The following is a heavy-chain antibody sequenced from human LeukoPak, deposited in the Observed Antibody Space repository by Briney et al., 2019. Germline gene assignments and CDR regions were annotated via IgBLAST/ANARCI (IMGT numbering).Heavy chain of an antibody. Sequence: ASVKVSCKASGYTFTDYYTHWVRLAPGQGLEWMGWINPNSGGTNYAQKFQGRVTMTRDTSISTAYMELSRLRSDDTAMYYCARGREEYSSGWSSDAFVVWGQGIVVTVSS. J-gene: IGHJ3*01. D-gene: IGHD6-19*01. V-gene: IGHV1-2*02. CDR2: INPNSGGT. CDR3: ARGREEYSSGWSSDAFVV. CDR1: GYTFTDYY.